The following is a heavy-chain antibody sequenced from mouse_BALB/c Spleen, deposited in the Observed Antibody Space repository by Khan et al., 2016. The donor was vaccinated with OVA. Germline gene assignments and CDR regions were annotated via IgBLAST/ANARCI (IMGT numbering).Heavy chain of an antibody. D-gene: IGHD1-1*01. V-gene: IGHV1-20*02. CDR2: INPHIGET. CDR1: GYSFTGYF. J-gene: IGHJ2*01. CDR3: ARKNGSDFDY. Sequence: VRLQQSGPELVKPGASVKISCKASGYSFTGYFMNWVMQSHGKSLEWIGHINPHIGETLYNQKFKGKATLTVDESSRTAHMELRSLASEDSAVYYCARKNGSDFDYWGQGTTLTVSS.